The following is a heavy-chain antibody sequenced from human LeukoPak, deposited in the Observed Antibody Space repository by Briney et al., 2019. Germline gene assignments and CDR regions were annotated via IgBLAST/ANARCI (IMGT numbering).Heavy chain of an antibody. CDR1: GDSVSSISAV. D-gene: IGHD3-9*01. Sequence: SQNLSLNCSISGDSVSSISAVWNWPRQALSRGLELLRRTYYRSNWYNDYAVSVKSRVTISPDTSKNQFSLQLNSVTPEDTAVYYCARILLRIGAFDIWGQGTMVTVSS. CDR3: ARILLRIGAFDI. V-gene: IGHV6-1*01. J-gene: IGHJ3*02. CDR2: TYYRSNWYN.